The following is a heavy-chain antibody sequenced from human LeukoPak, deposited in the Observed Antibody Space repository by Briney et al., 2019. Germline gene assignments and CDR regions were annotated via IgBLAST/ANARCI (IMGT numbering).Heavy chain of an antibody. V-gene: IGHV3-9*03. J-gene: IGHJ3*02. CDR1: GFTFDDYA. Sequence: GRSLRLSCAASGFTFDDYAMHWVRQAPGKGLEWVSGISWNSGSIGYADSVKGRFTISRDNAKNSLYLQMNSLRAEDMALYYCAKDTEMSIAAAGGDAFDIWGQGTMVTVSS. D-gene: IGHD6-13*01. CDR3: AKDTEMSIAAAGGDAFDI. CDR2: ISWNSGSI.